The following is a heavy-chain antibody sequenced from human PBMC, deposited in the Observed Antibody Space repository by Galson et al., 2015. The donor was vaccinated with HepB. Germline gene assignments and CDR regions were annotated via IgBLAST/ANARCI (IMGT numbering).Heavy chain of an antibody. CDR3: ARDGEDIVVVPAAIRRDYYYYYYTDV. CDR1: GFTFSSYA. V-gene: IGHV3-30-3*01. Sequence: SLRLSCAASGFTFSSYAMHWVRQAPGEGLEWVAVISYDGSNKYYADSVKGRFTISRDNSKNTLYLQMNSLRAEDTAVYYCARDGEDIVVVPAAIRRDYYYYYYTDVWGKGTTVTVSS. D-gene: IGHD2-2*02. J-gene: IGHJ6*03. CDR2: ISYDGSNK.